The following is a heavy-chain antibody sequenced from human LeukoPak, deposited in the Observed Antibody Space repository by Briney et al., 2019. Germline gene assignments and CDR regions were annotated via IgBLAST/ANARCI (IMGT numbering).Heavy chain of an antibody. CDR3: AKSPSYCGVNCYSTFDY. J-gene: IGHJ4*02. D-gene: IGHD2-21*02. V-gene: IGHV3-23*01. CDR2: ITTDGRT. CDR1: EVTFSTNA. Sequence: GGSLRLSCLASEVTFSTNAMSWVRQAPGKGLEWVSAITTDGRTYYADSVKGRFTISRDNSRNTLFLQMNSLRAEDTAVYYCAKSPSYCGVNCYSTFDYWGQGTLVTVSS.